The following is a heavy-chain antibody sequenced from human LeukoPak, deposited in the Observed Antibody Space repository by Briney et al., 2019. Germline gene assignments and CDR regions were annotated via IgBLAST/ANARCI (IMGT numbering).Heavy chain of an antibody. CDR2: ITPSGGT. CDR3: ARDLKQSNYYYDMDV. J-gene: IGHJ6*02. V-gene: IGHV1-2*02. Sequence: ASVKVSCKASGYDFTSVGTTWVRRAPGQGLEWMGWITPSGGTNYPQKFQGRVAITRDTSITTAYMDLSRLTSDDTAVYYCARDLKQSNYYYDMDVWGQGTTVTVSS. D-gene: IGHD6-19*01. CDR1: GYDFTSVG.